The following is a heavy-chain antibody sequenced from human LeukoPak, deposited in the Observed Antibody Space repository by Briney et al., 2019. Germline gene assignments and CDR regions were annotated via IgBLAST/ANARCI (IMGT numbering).Heavy chain of an antibody. D-gene: IGHD5-18*01. V-gene: IGHV3-9*01. CDR2: ISWNSGTI. J-gene: IGHJ4*02. Sequence: GGSLRLSCAASGFTFDDYAMHWVRQAPGKGLEWVSGISWNSGTIDYADSVKGRFTISRDNAKNSLYLQMNSLTAEDTAVYYCAKAQQLWYHFDYWGQGTLVTVSS. CDR3: AKAQQLWYHFDY. CDR1: GFTFDDYA.